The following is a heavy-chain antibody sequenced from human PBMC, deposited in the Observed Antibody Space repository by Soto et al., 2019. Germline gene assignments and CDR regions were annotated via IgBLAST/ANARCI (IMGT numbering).Heavy chain of an antibody. CDR2: ISSTTNYI. CDR1: GFTFTRYS. CDR3: ARESEDLTSNFGY. J-gene: IGHJ4*02. Sequence: SLRLSCAASGFTFTRYSMNWVRQAPGKGLEWVSSISSTTNYIYYGDSMKGRFTISRDNAKNSLYLEMKSLRAEDTAVYYCARESEDLTSNFGYWGQGTLVTVSS. V-gene: IGHV3-21*06.